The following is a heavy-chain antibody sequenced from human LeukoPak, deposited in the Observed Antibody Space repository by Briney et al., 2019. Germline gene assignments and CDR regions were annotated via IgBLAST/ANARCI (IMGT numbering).Heavy chain of an antibody. Sequence: PSETLSLTCVVSGGSISSASYSWSWIRQPPGKGLEWIGYAYYSGSAYYSPSLKSRVSISVDTSKNQFSLRLKLTSVTAADTAVYYCARVAAASYFDYWGQGTLVTVSS. D-gene: IGHD6-13*01. CDR1: GGSISSASYS. CDR2: AYYSGSA. J-gene: IGHJ4*02. CDR3: ARVAAASYFDY. V-gene: IGHV4-30-4*07.